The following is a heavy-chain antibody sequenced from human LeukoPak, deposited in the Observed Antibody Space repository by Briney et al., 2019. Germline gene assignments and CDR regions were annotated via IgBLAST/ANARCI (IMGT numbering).Heavy chain of an antibody. CDR1: GGTFSSYA. J-gene: IGHJ4*02. D-gene: IGHD2-2*02. Sequence: SCKASGGTFSSYAISWVRQAPGQGLEWMGGIIPIFGTANYAQKVQGRVTITAEKSKRKAYMEMSRVRYEETGVYYCRGYCSSTSCYTPRAIDYWGQGTLVTVSS. CDR2: IIPIFGTA. V-gene: IGHV1-69*06. CDR3: RGYCSSTSCYTPRAIDY.